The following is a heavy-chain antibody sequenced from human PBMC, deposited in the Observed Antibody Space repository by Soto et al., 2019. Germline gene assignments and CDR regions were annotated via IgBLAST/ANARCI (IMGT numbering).Heavy chain of an antibody. CDR2: IYSNGNT. CDR3: AQVELTTIGAVAY. V-gene: IGHV4-4*07. CDR1: GDSINNYY. J-gene: IGHJ4*02. D-gene: IGHD4-17*01. Sequence: SETLSVTCTVSGDSINNYYWSWMRLPAGKGLEWIGRIYSNGNTYYNPSLKSRLTITKDTPKNQVVLTVTSMDPVDTATYYCAQVELTTIGAVAYWGQGTLVTVSS.